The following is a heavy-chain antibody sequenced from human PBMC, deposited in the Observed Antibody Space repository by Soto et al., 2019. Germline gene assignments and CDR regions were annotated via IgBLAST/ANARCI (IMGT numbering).Heavy chain of an antibody. CDR1: GYSISSGYY. CDR3: ARWEDDSSSWYFGLEV. V-gene: IGHV4-38-2*01. J-gene: IGHJ6*02. Sequence: SETLSLTCAVSGYSISSGYYWGWIRQPPGKGLEWIGSIYHSGSTYYNPSLKSRVTIAVHTSKNQFSLKLSSVTAADSAVYYCARWEDDSSSWYFGLEVWGQGTAVTAS. CDR2: IYHSGST. D-gene: IGHD6-13*01.